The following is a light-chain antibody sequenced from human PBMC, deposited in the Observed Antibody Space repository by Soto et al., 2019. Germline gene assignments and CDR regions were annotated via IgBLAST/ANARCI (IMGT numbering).Light chain of an antibody. Sequence: DIVMTQSPDSLAVSLGERATINCKSSQSVLYSSNNKNYLAWYQQKPGQPPKLLIYWASIRESGVPDRFSGSGSGTDFTLTISSLQAEDVAVYYCQQYYSTPPWTFGQGTKVDI. J-gene: IGKJ1*01. CDR3: QQYYSTPPWT. V-gene: IGKV4-1*01. CDR2: WAS. CDR1: QSVLYSSNNKNY.